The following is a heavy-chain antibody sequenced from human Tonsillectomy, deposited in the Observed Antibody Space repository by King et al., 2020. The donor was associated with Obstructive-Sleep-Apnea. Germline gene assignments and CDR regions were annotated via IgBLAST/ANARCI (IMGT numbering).Heavy chain of an antibody. Sequence: QLQESGPRLVKPSETLSLTCTVSGGSISHYYWSWIRQPPGKGLEWIGYIYYSGSTNYNPSLKSRVTMSVDTSKNQFSLKLTSVTAADTAVYYCASYYYDSSGYPDYAFDIWDQGTMVTVSS. CDR3: ASYYYDSSGYPDYAFDI. V-gene: IGHV4-59*08. J-gene: IGHJ3*02. CDR2: IYYSGST. D-gene: IGHD3-22*01. CDR1: GGSISHYY.